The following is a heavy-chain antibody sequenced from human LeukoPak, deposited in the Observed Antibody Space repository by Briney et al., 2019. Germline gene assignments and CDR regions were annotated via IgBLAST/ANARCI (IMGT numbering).Heavy chain of an antibody. CDR2: ISGSGGST. CDR3: AKDRGVVTAQFDY. Sequence: PGESLRLSCAASGFTFSSYGMSWVRQAPGEGLELGSAISGSGGSTYYADSVKGRFTISRDNSKNTLYLQMNSLRAEDTAVYYCAKDRGVVTAQFDYWGQGTLVTVSS. V-gene: IGHV3-23*01. CDR1: GFTFSSYG. D-gene: IGHD2-21*02. J-gene: IGHJ4*02.